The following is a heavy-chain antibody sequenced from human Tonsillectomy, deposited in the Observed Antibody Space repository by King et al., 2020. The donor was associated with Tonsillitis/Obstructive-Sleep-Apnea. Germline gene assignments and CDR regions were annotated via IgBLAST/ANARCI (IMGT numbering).Heavy chain of an antibody. CDR1: GFTFSTYA. V-gene: IGHV3-30*01. J-gene: IGHJ4*02. CDR2: ISYDGSYK. D-gene: IGHD6-6*01. CDR3: AGDGLEFSSSRAPDY. Sequence: VQLVESGGGVVQPGGSLRLSCAASGFTFSTYALHWVRQAPGKGLEWVAVISYDGSYKYYADSVKGRFTISRDNSKNTLYLQMNSLRAEDTAVYYCAGDGLEFSSSRAPDYWGQGTLVTVSS.